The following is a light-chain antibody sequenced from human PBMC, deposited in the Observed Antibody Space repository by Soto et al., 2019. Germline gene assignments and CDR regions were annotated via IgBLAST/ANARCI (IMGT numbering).Light chain of an antibody. J-gene: IGKJ1*01. CDR2: AAS. V-gene: IGKV1-39*01. CDR1: QSISTY. CDR3: QQTYNPPRT. Sequence: DIQMTQSPSSLSASVGDRVTITCRASQSISTYLIWYQQKPGKAPKLLIYAASTLKSGFPSRFSGTGSGTDFTLTISRLQPEDFATYYCQQTYNPPRTFGQGTKVDIK.